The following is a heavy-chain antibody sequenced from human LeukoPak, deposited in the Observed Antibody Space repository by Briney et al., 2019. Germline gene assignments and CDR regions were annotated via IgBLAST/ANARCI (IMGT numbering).Heavy chain of an antibody. D-gene: IGHD3-22*01. CDR3: ARPGYYDISGFNFDY. Sequence: PSETLSLTCTVSGGSISSSTVYWGWIRQPPGKGLEWIGGINYSGYTYYNPSLKSRVTISVDTPKNQFSLKLSSVTAADTAVYYCARPGYYDISGFNFDYWGQGTLVTVPS. CDR1: GGSISSSTVY. CDR2: INYSGYT. J-gene: IGHJ4*02. V-gene: IGHV4-39*01.